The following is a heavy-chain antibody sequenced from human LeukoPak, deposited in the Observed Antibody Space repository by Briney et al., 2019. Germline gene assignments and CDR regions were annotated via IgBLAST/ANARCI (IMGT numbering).Heavy chain of an antibody. Sequence: PGGSLRLSCAASGFTFSSYAMSWLRQVPGKGLEWVSSISGSGGSTYYADSVKGRFTISRDNSKNTLYLQMNSLRAEDTALYYCAEWNSVYWYFDLWGRGTLVTVSS. CDR1: GFTFSSYA. CDR2: ISGSGGST. CDR3: AEWNSVYWYFDL. V-gene: IGHV3-23*01. D-gene: IGHD1-1*01. J-gene: IGHJ2*01.